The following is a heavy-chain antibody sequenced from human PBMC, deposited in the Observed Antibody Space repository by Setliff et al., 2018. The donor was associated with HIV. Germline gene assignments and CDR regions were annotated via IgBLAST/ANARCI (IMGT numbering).Heavy chain of an antibody. CDR2: ISCSGST. D-gene: IGHD1-1*01. V-gene: IGHV4-31*03. Sequence: SETLSLTCNVSGSSFSSGIYYWTWIRQQPGKGLEWIGYISCSGSTYYNPSLKSRLTMSIDTSKRHFPLNLNSVTAADPAVYYCARGTTSITFDYWSQGTLVTVSS. CDR3: ARGTTSITFDY. J-gene: IGHJ4*02. CDR1: GSSFSSGIYY.